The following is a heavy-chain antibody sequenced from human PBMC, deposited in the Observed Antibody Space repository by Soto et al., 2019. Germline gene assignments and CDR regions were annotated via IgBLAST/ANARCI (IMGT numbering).Heavy chain of an antibody. Sequence: QVHLQESGPGLVKPSGTLSLTCVVSGGSISGRNWWSWVRQAPGKGLEWIGEVVHSGDTTYSPSLRSRVTISVDESKNQFSLNLISVTAADTAVYYCTRLNYDSRLNYFYFDLWGQGALVTVSS. V-gene: IGHV4-4*02. CDR2: VVHSGDT. CDR1: GGSISGRNW. D-gene: IGHD3-22*01. J-gene: IGHJ4*02. CDR3: TRLNYDSRLNYFYFDL.